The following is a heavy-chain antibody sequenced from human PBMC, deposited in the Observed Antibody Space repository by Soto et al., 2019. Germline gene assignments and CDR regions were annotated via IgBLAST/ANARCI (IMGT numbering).Heavy chain of an antibody. Sequence: EASVKVSCKASGGTFSSYAISWVRQAPGQGLEWMGGIIPIFGTANYAQKFQGRVTITADKSTSTAYMELSSLRSEDTAVYYCARDCSSTSCYPHYYYGMDVWGQGTTVTSP. D-gene: IGHD2-2*01. CDR1: GGTFSSYA. V-gene: IGHV1-69*06. J-gene: IGHJ6*02. CDR2: IIPIFGTA. CDR3: ARDCSSTSCYPHYYYGMDV.